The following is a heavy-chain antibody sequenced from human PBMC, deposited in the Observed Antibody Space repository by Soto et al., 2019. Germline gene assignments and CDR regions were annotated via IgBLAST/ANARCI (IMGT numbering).Heavy chain of an antibody. CDR3: AKDLVVRGVKPIDY. J-gene: IGHJ4*02. CDR1: GFTFSSYG. D-gene: IGHD3-10*01. CDR2: ISHDGSNK. Sequence: PGGSLRLSCAASGFTFSSYGMHWVRQAPGKGLEWVAVISHDGSNKYYADSVKGRFTISRDNSKNTLYLQMNSLRAEDTAVYYCAKDLVVRGVKPIDYWGQGTLVTVSS. V-gene: IGHV3-30*18.